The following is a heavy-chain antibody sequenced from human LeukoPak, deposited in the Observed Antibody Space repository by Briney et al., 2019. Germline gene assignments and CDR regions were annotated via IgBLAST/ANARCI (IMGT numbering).Heavy chain of an antibody. CDR3: AREGFRTAAPGNWFDP. D-gene: IGHD6-13*01. V-gene: IGHV3-30*03. J-gene: IGHJ5*02. CDR2: ISYDGSNK. CDR1: GFTFSSYG. Sequence: GGSLRLSCAASGFTFSSYGMHWVRQAPGKGLEWVAVISYDGSNKYYADSVKGRFTISRDNSKNTLYLQMNSLRSEDTAVYYCAREGFRTAAPGNWFDPWGQGTLVTVSS.